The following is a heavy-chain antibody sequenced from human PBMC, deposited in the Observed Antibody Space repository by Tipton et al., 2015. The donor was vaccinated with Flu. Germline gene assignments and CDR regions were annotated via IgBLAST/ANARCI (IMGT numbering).Heavy chain of an antibody. CDR1: GGSISSGSYY. CDR3: ACRGSCYH. CDR2: IYYSGST. V-gene: IGHV4-39*07. J-gene: IGHJ4*02. Sequence: TLSLTCTVSGGSISSGSYYWGWIRQPPGKGLEWIGTIYYSGSTYYNPSLKSRVTMSVDTSKNQFSLKLSSVTAADTAVYYCACRGSCYHWSQGTLVTVSS. D-gene: IGHD1-26*01.